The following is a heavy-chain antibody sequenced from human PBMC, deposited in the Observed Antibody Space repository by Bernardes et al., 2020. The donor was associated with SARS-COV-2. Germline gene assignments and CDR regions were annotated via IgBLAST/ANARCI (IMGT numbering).Heavy chain of an antibody. CDR1: GYTFGNYG. D-gene: IGHD3-10*01. J-gene: IGHJ4*02. Sequence: VKVSCKASGYTFGNYGFSWVRQAPGQGLEWMGWISANSGKTSYAQKYEGKISLTTDTSTSTAYMELTRLTFDDTATYYCARDTMGINSWPTFFDFWGQGTLVTVSS. CDR3: ARDTMGINSWPTFFDF. V-gene: IGHV1-18*01. CDR2: ISANSGKT.